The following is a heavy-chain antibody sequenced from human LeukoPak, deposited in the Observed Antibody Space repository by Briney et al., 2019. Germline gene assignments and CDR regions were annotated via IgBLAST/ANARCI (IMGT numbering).Heavy chain of an antibody. CDR1: GFTFSYYW. Sequence: RGSLRLSCAASGFTFSYYWMSWVRQAPGKGLEWVANINEDGSEKYYVDSVKGRFTISRDNAKNSLYLQMNSLRAEDTAVYYCARGESSSWYDWGQGTLVTVSS. V-gene: IGHV3-7*01. CDR3: ARGESSSWYD. D-gene: IGHD6-13*01. J-gene: IGHJ4*02. CDR2: INEDGSEK.